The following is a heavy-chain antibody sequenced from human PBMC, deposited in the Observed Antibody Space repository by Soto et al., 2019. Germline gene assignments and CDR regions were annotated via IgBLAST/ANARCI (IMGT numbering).Heavy chain of an antibody. CDR3: ARFSFGHHLLVVFAF. CDR2: ISAYNGNT. CDR1: GYTFTSYG. V-gene: IGHV1-18*01. Sequence: ASVKVSCKASGYTFTSYGISWVRQAPGQGLEWMGWISAYNGNTNYAQKLQGRVTMTTDTSTSTAYMELRSLRSDDTAVYYCARFSFGHHLLVVFAFRGQGSMVIVSS. D-gene: IGHD3-16*01. J-gene: IGHJ3*01.